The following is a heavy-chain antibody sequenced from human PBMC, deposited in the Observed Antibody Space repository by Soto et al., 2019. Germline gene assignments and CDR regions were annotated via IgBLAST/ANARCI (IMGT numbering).Heavy chain of an antibody. V-gene: IGHV1-46*01. CDR3: AREFGEMISHTYYSGFGF. J-gene: IGHJ4*02. Sequence: QVQLVQSGAEVKKPGASVNVSCKASGYTFTNYYMHWVRQAPGQGLEWMGIINPSDGSTTYAQKFRGRLTMTRDTPPTTVSLELVSLRSEDTAVYYCAREFGEMISHTYYSGFGFWGLGTLVTVSS. CDR1: GYTFTNYY. CDR2: INPSDGST. D-gene: IGHD3-22*01.